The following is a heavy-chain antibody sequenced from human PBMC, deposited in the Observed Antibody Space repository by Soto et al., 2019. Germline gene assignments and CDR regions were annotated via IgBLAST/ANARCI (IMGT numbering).Heavy chain of an antibody. V-gene: IGHV2-5*02. CDR3: AHRPRGFTYFFDY. CDR2: LYLDDDN. CDR1: GFSLSTRGVG. J-gene: IGHJ4*02. Sequence: QITLNESGPTLVKPTQTLTLTCTFSGFSLSTRGVGVGWIHQPPGNAREWLALLYLDDDNRYRPSLMSRLTSTKDSAKNQVFLTMTNLDPVDTATYYCAHRPRGFTYFFDYWGQGTLVTVSS.